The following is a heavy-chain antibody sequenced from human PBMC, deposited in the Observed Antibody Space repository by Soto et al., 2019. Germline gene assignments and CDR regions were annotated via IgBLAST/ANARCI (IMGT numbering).Heavy chain of an antibody. Sequence: EVQLVESGGGLVKPGGSLRLSCAASGFTFSNAWMNWVRQAPGKGLEWVGRIKSKTDGGTADYAAPVKGRFTISRDDSKNTLYLQMDSLITEDTAVYYCTIQNCSGGSCYSGYYYYGLDVWGQGTTVSVSS. V-gene: IGHV3-15*07. J-gene: IGHJ6*02. CDR3: TIQNCSGGSCYSGYYYYGLDV. CDR2: IKSKTDGGTA. D-gene: IGHD2-15*01. CDR1: GFTFSNAW.